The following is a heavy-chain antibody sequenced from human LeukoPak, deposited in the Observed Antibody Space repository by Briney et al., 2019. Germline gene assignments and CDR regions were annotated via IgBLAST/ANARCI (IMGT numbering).Heavy chain of an antibody. CDR1: GFSFSSYS. V-gene: IGHV3-21*01. J-gene: IGHJ6*04. CDR3: ARDDAATARASGMDV. D-gene: IGHD6-6*01. Sequence: PGGSLRLSCAASGFSFSSYSMNWVRQAPGKGLEWVSYINEGSTYTYYAKSVKGRFTISRDNAKNSLYLQMNSLRGEDTAVYYCARDDAATARASGMDVWGKGTTVTVPS. CDR2: INEGSTYT.